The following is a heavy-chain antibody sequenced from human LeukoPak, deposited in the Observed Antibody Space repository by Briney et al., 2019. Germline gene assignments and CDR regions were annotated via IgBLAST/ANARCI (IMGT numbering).Heavy chain of an antibody. CDR2: IYYSGTT. D-gene: IGHD3-9*01. CDR3: ARRGDILTDYAFDS. CDR1: AGSINSNSHH. J-gene: IGHJ4*02. Sequence: PSETLSLTCSVSAGSINSNSHHWDWVRQAPGTGLEWIGNIYYSGTTSYNPSLKSRVTISVDTSKNQFSLRLTSVTAADTAVYFCARRGDILTDYAFDSWGQGTLFTVSS. V-gene: IGHV4-39*01.